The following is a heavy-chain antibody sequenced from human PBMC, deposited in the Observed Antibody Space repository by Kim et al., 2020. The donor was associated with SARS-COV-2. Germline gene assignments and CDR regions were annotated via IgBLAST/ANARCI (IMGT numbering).Heavy chain of an antibody. J-gene: IGHJ6*02. D-gene: IGHD2-21*01. V-gene: IGHV3-53*01. CDR3: RDSGASLLYDMDV. CDR2: INSGVGT. CDR1: GFAARSSY. Sequence: LSLTCEASGFAARSSYMSWVRQAPGRALEWVSLINSGVGTYYADSVKGRFTISRDNAKNTLYLDMNSLRVEDTAVYYWRDSGASLLYDMDVWGQGST.